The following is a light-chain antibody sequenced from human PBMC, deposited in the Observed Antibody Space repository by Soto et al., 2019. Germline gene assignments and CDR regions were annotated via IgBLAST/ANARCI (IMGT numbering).Light chain of an antibody. V-gene: IGKV3-15*01. CDR2: GAS. CDR1: QSVGSS. CDR3: QQYHNWPPDRT. J-gene: IGKJ1*01. Sequence: EIVMTQAPATLSVSPGERATLSCRASQSVGSSLAWYQQRPGQAPRLLIYGASTRATGIPARFSGSGSGTEFTLTISSLQSEDFAIYFCQQYHNWPPDRTFGQGTKVEIK.